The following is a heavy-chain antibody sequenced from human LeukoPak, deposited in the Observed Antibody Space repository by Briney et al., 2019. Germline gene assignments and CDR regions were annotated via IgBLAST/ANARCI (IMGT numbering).Heavy chain of an antibody. CDR3: ARRDYAAWFDP. Sequence: SDTLSLTCSVSGDSITSGGYYWAWLRKPPGEGVERIGSVYYTGSIKYNPSLKGRVSTSRDMSKNQFSLNVNSVAATDTAVYYCARRDYAAWFDPWGQGTLVTVSS. J-gene: IGHJ5*02. D-gene: IGHD4/OR15-4a*01. CDR2: VYYTGSI. CDR1: GDSITSGGYY. V-gene: IGHV4-39*07.